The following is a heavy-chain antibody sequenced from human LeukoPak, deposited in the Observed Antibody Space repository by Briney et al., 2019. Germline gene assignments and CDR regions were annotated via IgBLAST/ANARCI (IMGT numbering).Heavy chain of an antibody. D-gene: IGHD6-13*01. V-gene: IGHV4-31*03. CDR3: ARVCGRRSSGKGYYFDY. J-gene: IGHJ4*02. CDR2: IYYSGST. Sequence: PSQTLSLTCTVSGGSISSGGYYWSWIRQHPGKGLEWIGYIYYSGSTYYNPSLTSRVTISVDTSKNQFSLKLSSVTAADTAVYYCARVCGRRSSGKGYYFDYWGQGTLVTVSS. CDR1: GGSISSGGYY.